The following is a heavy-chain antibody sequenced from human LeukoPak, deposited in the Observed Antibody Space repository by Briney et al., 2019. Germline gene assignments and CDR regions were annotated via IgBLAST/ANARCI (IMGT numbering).Heavy chain of an antibody. Sequence: GESLKISRKGPANSFTNYWVAWVRQMPGKGLELMGIIYPGDSDTRYSPSFQGQVTISADKSITTAYLQWSRLKASDTAMYYCARHVRGSYPDYWGQGTLVTVSS. CDR1: ANSFTNYW. J-gene: IGHJ4*02. D-gene: IGHD1-26*01. V-gene: IGHV5-51*01. CDR3: ARHVRGSYPDY. CDR2: IYPGDSDT.